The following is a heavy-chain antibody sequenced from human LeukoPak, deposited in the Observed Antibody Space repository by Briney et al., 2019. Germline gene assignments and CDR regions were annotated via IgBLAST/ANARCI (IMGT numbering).Heavy chain of an antibody. CDR3: AKSSSVVVVTDHDY. D-gene: IGHD2-21*02. CDR2: ISGSGGNT. V-gene: IGHV3-23*01. J-gene: IGHJ4*02. Sequence: GGSLRLSCAASRFTFNDAWMTWVRQAPAKGLDWVSGISGSGGNTYKADSVKGRITISRDNSQNTLYLQMNSLRAEDTAIYDCAKSSSVVVVTDHDYWGQGTLVTVSS. CDR1: RFTFNDAW.